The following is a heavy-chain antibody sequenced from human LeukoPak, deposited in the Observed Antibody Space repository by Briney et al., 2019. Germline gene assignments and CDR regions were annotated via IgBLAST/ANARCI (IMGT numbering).Heavy chain of an antibody. CDR1: AGSISSSTYY. CDR3: AMETVITTLDY. V-gene: IGHV4-39*01. J-gene: IGHJ4*02. CDR2: IYYSGST. D-gene: IGHD3-22*01. Sequence: SETLSLTCTVSAGSISSSTYYWGWISQPPGQGLEWIGSIYYSGSTYYNPSLKSRVTISVDTSKNQFSLKLSSVTAADTAVYYCAMETVITTLDYWGQGTLVTVSS.